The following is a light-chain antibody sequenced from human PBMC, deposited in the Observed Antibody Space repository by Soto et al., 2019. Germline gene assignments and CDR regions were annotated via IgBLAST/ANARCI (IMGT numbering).Light chain of an antibody. CDR3: QQYGSSPWGT. CDR1: PSVTNY. CDR2: GAF. V-gene: IGKV3-20*01. Sequence: PGERATLSRRASPSVTNYLAWYQQKPGQPPRLLIYGAFNRATGIPARFSGSGSGTDFTLTISRLEPEDFAAYYCQQYGSSPWGTFGQGTRLEI. J-gene: IGKJ5*01.